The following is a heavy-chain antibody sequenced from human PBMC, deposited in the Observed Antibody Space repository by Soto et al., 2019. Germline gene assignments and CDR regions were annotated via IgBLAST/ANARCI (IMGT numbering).Heavy chain of an antibody. Sequence: SETLSLTCTVSGGSISSSSYYWGWIRQPPGKGLEWIGSIYYSGSTNYNPSLKSRVTISVDTSKNQFSLKLSSVTAADTAVYYCARDQIVRHYDFLTVYYPRDYYYYYGMDVWGQGTTVTVSS. CDR2: IYYSGST. D-gene: IGHD3-9*01. CDR1: GGSISSSSYY. V-gene: IGHV4-39*07. J-gene: IGHJ6*02. CDR3: ARDQIVRHYDFLTVYYPRDYYYYYGMDV.